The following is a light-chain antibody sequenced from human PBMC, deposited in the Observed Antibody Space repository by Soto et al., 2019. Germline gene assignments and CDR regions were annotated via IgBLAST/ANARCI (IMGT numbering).Light chain of an antibody. J-gene: IGKJ4*01. CDR1: QGISSY. CDR2: AAS. V-gene: IGKV1-39*01. CDR3: QQSYSTPDT. Sequence: DIQMTQSPSSLSASVGDRVTITCRASQGISSYLNWYQQKPGKAPKLLIYAASSLQSGVPSRFSGSGSGTDFTLTISSLQPEDFATYYCQQSYSTPDTFGGGTKVEIK.